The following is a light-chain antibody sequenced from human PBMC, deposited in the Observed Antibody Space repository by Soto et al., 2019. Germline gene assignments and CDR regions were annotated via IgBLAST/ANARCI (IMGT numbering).Light chain of an antibody. V-gene: IGKV3-20*01. CDR1: HIFSSSY. CDR3: QQSYSTPWT. Sequence: EIELTQSPGTLSLSPGETATLSCRASHIFSSSYLAWYQQKPGQAPRLLVYGSYHMATGIADRFSGSGSGTDFTLTISSLQPEDFATYYCQQSYSTPWTFGQGTKVDIK. J-gene: IGKJ1*01. CDR2: GSY.